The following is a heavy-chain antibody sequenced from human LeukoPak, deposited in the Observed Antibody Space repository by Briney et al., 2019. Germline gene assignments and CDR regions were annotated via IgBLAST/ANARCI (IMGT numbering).Heavy chain of an antibody. Sequence: GGSLRLSCAASGFTFSSYSMNWVRQAPGKGLEWVSYISSSSSTIYYADSVKGRFTISRDNAKNSLYLQMNSLRAEDTAVYYCAPGGDYGDYWGQGTLVTVSS. CDR1: GFTFSSYS. J-gene: IGHJ4*02. D-gene: IGHD3-16*01. CDR3: APGGDYGDY. V-gene: IGHV3-48*04. CDR2: ISSSSSTI.